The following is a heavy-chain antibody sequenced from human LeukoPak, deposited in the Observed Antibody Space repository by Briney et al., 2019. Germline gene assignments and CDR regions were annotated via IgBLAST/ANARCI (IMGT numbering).Heavy chain of an antibody. J-gene: IGHJ3*02. CDR2: ISVYNGVT. CDR3: ARVWYPPDCFDI. CDR1: GYTFTGYG. V-gene: IGHV1-18*01. Sequence: ASVKVSCKASGYTFTGYGITWVRQAPGQGLDWVGWISVYNGVTNFAQKFQGRVTMTTGTSTNTAYMELRSLRSDDTAVYYCARVWYPPDCFDIWGQGTMFTVSS. D-gene: IGHD6-13*01.